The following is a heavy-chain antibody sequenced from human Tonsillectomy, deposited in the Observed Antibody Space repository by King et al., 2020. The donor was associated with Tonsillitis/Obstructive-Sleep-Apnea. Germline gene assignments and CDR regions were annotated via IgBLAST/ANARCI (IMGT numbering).Heavy chain of an antibody. CDR3: ARVAYYYDSSGPLDY. Sequence: VQLVESGAEVKKPGASVKVSCKASGYTFTGYYMHWVRQAPGQGLEWMGWVNPKSGGTNYAQQFQGRVTMTRDTSLSTAYMELSSLGSDDTAVYYCARVAYYYDSSGPLDYWGQGTLVTVSS. CDR2: VNPKSGGT. D-gene: IGHD3-22*01. V-gene: IGHV1-2*02. CDR1: GYTFTGYY. J-gene: IGHJ4*02.